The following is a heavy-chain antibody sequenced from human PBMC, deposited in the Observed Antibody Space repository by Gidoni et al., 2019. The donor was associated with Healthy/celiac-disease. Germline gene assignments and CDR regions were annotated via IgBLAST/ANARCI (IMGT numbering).Heavy chain of an antibody. CDR1: GYSFTSYW. Sequence: EVQLVQSGAEVKQPGESLTISCKGSGYSFTSYWIGWVRQMPGKGLEWMGIIYPGDSDTRYSPSFQGQVTISADKSISTAYLQWSSLKASDTAMYYCARHSLSIVGATTMDYWGQGTLVTVSS. CDR2: IYPGDSDT. J-gene: IGHJ4*02. V-gene: IGHV5-51*01. CDR3: ARHSLSIVGATTMDY. D-gene: IGHD1-26*01.